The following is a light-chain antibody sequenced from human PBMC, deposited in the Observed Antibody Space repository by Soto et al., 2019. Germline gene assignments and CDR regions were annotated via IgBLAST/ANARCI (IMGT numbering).Light chain of an antibody. J-gene: IGKJ4*01. V-gene: IGKV1-5*03. Sequence: DSQMTQSPSTLSASVGARVTISCAASQIISNCLAWHQQKPGKATNLLIYKASTLETGVPSRFSGSGSGTDFTLTISSLQPEDFATYYCQQSYSIPLTFGGGTKWIS. CDR3: QQSYSIPLT. CDR1: QIISNC. CDR2: KAS.